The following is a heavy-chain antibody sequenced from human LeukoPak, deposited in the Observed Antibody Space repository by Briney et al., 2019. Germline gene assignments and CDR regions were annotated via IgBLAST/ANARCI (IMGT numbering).Heavy chain of an antibody. CDR3: ARPPSSWYEGFDY. Sequence: GESLKISCKGSGYSFTSYWIGWVRPMPGKGLEWMGIMYPGDSDTRYSPSFQGQVTIAADRSISTAYLQWSSLKASDTAMYYCARPPSSWYEGFDYWGQGTLVTVSS. CDR1: GYSFTSYW. V-gene: IGHV5-51*01. J-gene: IGHJ4*02. D-gene: IGHD6-13*01. CDR2: MYPGDSDT.